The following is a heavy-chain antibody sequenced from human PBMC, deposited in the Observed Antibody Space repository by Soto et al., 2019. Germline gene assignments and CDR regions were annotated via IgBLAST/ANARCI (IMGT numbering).Heavy chain of an antibody. Sequence: EVQLVESGGGLVQPGGSLKLSCAASGFTFSDFTIHWVRQASWKGLEGVGRTRNRGHGYATEYAASVKGRFTISGDNLKNTAYLQMNSLKTDDTAVYYCTRQSPSGHSDYWGQGALGTVSS. CDR1: GFTFSDFT. J-gene: IGHJ4*02. CDR3: TRQSPSGHSDY. V-gene: IGHV3-73*02. CDR2: TRNRGHGYAT.